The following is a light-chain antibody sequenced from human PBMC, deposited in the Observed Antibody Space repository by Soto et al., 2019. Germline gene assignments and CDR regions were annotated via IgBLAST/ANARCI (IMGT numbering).Light chain of an antibody. J-gene: IGKJ1*01. V-gene: IGKV3-20*01. CDR1: QSVSSN. CDR2: GAS. CDR3: QQYGSSPWT. Sequence: EIVMTQSPGTLSVSPGERATLSCRASQSVSSNLAWYQQKPGQAPRLLMYGASNRATGVPDRFSGSGSGTDFTLTISRLEPEDFAMYYCQQYGSSPWTFGQGTKVEVQ.